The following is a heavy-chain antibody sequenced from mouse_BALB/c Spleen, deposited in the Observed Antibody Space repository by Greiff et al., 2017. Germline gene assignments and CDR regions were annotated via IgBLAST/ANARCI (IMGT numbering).Heavy chain of an antibody. V-gene: IGHV14-3*02. CDR2: IDPANGNT. CDR1: GFNIKDTY. Sequence: VQLQQSGAELVKPGASVKLSCTASGFNIKDTYMHWVKQRPEQGLEWIGRIDPANGNTKYDPKFQGKATITADTSSNTAYLQLSSLTSEDTAVYYCARSENPYAMDYWGQGTSVTVSS. J-gene: IGHJ4*01. CDR3: ARSENPYAMDY.